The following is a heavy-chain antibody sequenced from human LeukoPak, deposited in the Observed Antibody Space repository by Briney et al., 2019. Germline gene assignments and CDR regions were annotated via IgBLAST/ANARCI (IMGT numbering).Heavy chain of an antibody. Sequence: PSENLSLTCAVYGGSFSGYYWGWIRQPPGKGLEWIGEINHSGSTNYNPSLKSRVTISVDTSKNQFSLKLSSVTAADTAVYYCASLALYYYDSSGYPPPFDYWGQGTLVTVSS. CDR2: INHSGST. CDR1: GGSFSGYY. J-gene: IGHJ4*02. CDR3: ASLALYYYDSSGYPPPFDY. V-gene: IGHV4-34*01. D-gene: IGHD3-22*01.